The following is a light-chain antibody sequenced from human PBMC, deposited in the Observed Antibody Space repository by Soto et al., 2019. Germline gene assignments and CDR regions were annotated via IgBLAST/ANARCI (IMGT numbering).Light chain of an antibody. CDR3: QQAYSTPWT. CDR2: ATS. J-gene: IGKJ1*01. V-gene: IGKV1-39*01. CDR1: QSISTY. Sequence: DIQMTQSPSSLSASVGDRVTIPCRASQSISTYLHWYQQKPGTAPKLLIYATSNLQSGVPSRFSGSGSGTDFTLTINSLQPEDFATYYCQQAYSTPWTFGQGTKVDIK.